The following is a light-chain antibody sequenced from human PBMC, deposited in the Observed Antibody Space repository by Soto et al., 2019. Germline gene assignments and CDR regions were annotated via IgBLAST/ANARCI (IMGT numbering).Light chain of an antibody. CDR3: QQYNNCPRT. V-gene: IGKV3-15*01. Sequence: ETVMTQSEATLSVSPGERATLSCRASQSIHTNLAWYQQKPGQPPRLLIYGASTRVTGIPTRFSGSGSGTEFALTLSSRQSEDFAVYYCQQYNNCPRTFGQGTKVEIK. CDR2: GAS. J-gene: IGKJ1*01. CDR1: QSIHTN.